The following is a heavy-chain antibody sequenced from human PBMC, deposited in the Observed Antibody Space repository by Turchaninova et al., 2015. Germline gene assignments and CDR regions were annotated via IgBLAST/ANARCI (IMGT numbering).Heavy chain of an antibody. J-gene: IGHJ4*02. V-gene: IGHV3-23*01. CDR2: ISGSGGST. Sequence: EVQLFESVGGLVQPGGSLRLAFAASGFTFSSYAMGWVRQAPGKGLEWVSAISGSGGSTYYADSVKGRFTISRDNSKNTLYLQMNSLRAEDTAVYYCAKVRATAMIQFDYWGQGTLVTVSS. CDR3: AKVRATAMIQFDY. D-gene: IGHD5-18*01. CDR1: GFTFSSYA.